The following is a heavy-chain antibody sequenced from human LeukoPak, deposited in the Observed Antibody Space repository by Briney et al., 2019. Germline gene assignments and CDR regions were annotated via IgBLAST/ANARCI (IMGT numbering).Heavy chain of an antibody. CDR2: ISGSGGSI. CDR1: GFTFSSYG. CDR3: AKSPGDY. V-gene: IGHV3-23*01. Sequence: PGGSLRLSCAAAGFTFSSYGMSWVRQAPGKGLEWVSAISGSGGSIYYEDSVKGRFTISRDNSKNTLYLQMNSLRAEDTAVYYGAKSPGDYWGQGTLVTVSS. J-gene: IGHJ4*02.